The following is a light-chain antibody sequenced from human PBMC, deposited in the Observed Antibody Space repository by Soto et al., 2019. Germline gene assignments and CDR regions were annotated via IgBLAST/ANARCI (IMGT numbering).Light chain of an antibody. CDR3: QQSYSTPWT. CDR1: QSISSY. CDR2: AAS. V-gene: IGKV1-39*01. J-gene: IGKJ1*01. Sequence: DIQMTQSPSSLSASVGDRVTITCRASQSISSYLHWYQQKPGKAPKLLIYAASSLQSGVPSRFSGSGSGTDFTLTISSLQPEDFATYYCQQSYSTPWTFGQGTKWIS.